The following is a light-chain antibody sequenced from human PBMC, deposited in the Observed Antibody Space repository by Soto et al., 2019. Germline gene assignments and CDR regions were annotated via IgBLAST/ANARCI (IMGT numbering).Light chain of an antibody. CDR1: SSNIGAGYD. V-gene: IGLV1-40*01. J-gene: IGLJ2*01. CDR2: ANS. CDR3: QSYDTSLSVV. Sequence: QSVLTQPPSVSGAPGQRVTISCTGGSSNIGAGYDVHWYQQLPGTAPKLLIYANSNRPSGVPDRFSGSKSGTSASLAITGLQAEDEADYYCQSYDTSLSVVFGGGTQLTVL.